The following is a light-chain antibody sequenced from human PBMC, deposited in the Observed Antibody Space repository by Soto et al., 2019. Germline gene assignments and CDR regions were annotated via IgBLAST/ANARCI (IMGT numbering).Light chain of an antibody. J-gene: IGKJ3*01. Sequence: EIVMTQSPATLSVSPGERATLSCRASQSVSSNLAWYHQKPGQAPRLLIYGASTRATGIPARFSGSGSGTEFTLTLSSLQSEDFAVYYCQQYNNWPGTFGPGTKVDIK. CDR3: QQYNNWPGT. CDR1: QSVSSN. CDR2: GAS. V-gene: IGKV3-15*01.